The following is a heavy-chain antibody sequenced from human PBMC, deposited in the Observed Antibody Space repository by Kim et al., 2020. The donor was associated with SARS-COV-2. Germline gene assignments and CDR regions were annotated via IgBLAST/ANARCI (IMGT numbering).Heavy chain of an antibody. CDR2: IGPSVATT. V-gene: IGHV3-23*01. CDR1: GFTFGSHD. Sequence: GGSLRLSCAASGFTFGSHDMSWVRQAPGKGLEWVSSIGPSVATTFYADSVKGRFAISRDNSKNTLYLQMNSLRADDTALYFCARGLGSPGYLGKGDLVTVSS. J-gene: IGHJ4*02. CDR3: ARGLGSPGY. D-gene: IGHD6-19*01.